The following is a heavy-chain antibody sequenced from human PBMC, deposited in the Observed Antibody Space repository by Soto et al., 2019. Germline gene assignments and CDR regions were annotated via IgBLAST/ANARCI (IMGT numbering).Heavy chain of an antibody. J-gene: IGHJ4*02. CDR2: TRQDGGQE. CDR3: ARYPNPTVAGLPFDL. CDR1: GFTFSSYW. D-gene: IGHD6-19*01. Sequence: EVQLVESGGGLVQPGGSLRLSCAASGFTFSSYWMSWVLQAPGKGLEWVAHTRQDGGQEYYVDSVKGPFTISRDNAKNSLYLQMNSLRVEDTAVYYCARYPNPTVAGLPFDLWGQGTLVTVSS. V-gene: IGHV3-7*03.